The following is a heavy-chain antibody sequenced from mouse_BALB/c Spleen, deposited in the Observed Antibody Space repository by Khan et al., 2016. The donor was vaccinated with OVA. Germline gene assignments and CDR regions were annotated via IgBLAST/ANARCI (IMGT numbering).Heavy chain of an antibody. D-gene: IGHD3-2*02. CDR2: ISYSGNT. CDR3: ARIQGGDFDY. Sequence: QLEESGPGLVKPSQSLSLTCTVTGYSITSDYAWNWIRQFPGNKLEWMGYISYSGNTKYNPSLKSRISITRDPSKNQFFLQLNFVTIEDTSTYYCARIQGGDFDYWGQGTTLTVSS. J-gene: IGHJ2*01. CDR1: GYSITSDYA. V-gene: IGHV3-2*02.